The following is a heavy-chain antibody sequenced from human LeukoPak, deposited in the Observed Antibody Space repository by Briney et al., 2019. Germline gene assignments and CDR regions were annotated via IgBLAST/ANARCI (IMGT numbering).Heavy chain of an antibody. CDR1: GFTFSSYS. CDR3: AKGITIFGVVIIRDYYFDY. D-gene: IGHD3-3*01. V-gene: IGHV3-21*01. J-gene: IGHJ4*02. CDR2: ISCSSGFI. Sequence: GGSLRLSCAASGFTFSSYSMNWVRQAPGKGLEWVSSISCSSGFIFYADSVKGRFTISRDDAKNSLYLQMNSLRAEDTAVYYCAKGITIFGVVIIRDYYFDYWGQGTLVTVSS.